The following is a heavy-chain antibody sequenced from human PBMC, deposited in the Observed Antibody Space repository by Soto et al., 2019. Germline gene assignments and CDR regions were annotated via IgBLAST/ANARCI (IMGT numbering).Heavy chain of an antibody. D-gene: IGHD1-26*01. V-gene: IGHV3-30-3*01. J-gene: IGHJ6*02. CDR2: IAYDGINK. CDR1: GCTFNKFD. CDR3: ARGDQYDILHRYYAMDV. Sequence: QVQLVESGGGVVQPGTSLRLSCVASGCTFNKFDMHWIRQTPDKRLQWVAFIAYDGINKYYTGSVKGRFSVSRDNSKNTVSLQMNNLGLEDTATYFCARGDQYDILHRYYAMDVWGPGTTVTISS.